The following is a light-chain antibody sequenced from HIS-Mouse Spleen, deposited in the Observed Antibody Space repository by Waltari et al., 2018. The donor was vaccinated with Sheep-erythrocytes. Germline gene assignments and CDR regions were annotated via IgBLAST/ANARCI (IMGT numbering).Light chain of an antibody. CDR2: AAS. V-gene: IGKV1-39*01. Sequence: DIQMTQSPSSLSASVGDRVTITCRASQSISSYLNWYQQKPGKAPKLLIYAASSLQSGVPSRFSGSGSGTDFTLTISSLQPEDFATYYWQQSYSTPQFTLGPGTKVDIK. CDR3: QQSYSTPQFT. CDR1: QSISSY. J-gene: IGKJ3*01.